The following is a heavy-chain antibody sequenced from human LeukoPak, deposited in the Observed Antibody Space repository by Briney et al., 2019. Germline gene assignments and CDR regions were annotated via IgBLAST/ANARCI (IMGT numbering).Heavy chain of an antibody. CDR2: IAYDGSNK. Sequence: GGSLRLSCAASGFTFSSYAMHWVRQAPGKGLEWVAVIAYDGSNKYYADSVKDRFTISRDNSKNTLYLQMNSLRAEDTAVYYCARGKWELPYYYFDYWGQGTLVTVSS. CDR3: ARGKWELPYYYFDY. J-gene: IGHJ4*02. CDR1: GFTFSSYA. D-gene: IGHD1-26*01. V-gene: IGHV3-30-3*01.